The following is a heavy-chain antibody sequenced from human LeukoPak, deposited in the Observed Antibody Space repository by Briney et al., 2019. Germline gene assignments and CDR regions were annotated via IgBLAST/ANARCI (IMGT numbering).Heavy chain of an antibody. CDR2: IAYDGSRA. Sequence: GGSLRLSCAASGFTFSSYAMHWFRQTPGKGLEWVAVIAYDGSRAFYADSVKGRFTISRDNSKNTMSVQMDDLRAEDTAVYYCTRYNNDHFDYWGQGTLVTVSS. V-gene: IGHV3-33*08. D-gene: IGHD1-14*01. J-gene: IGHJ4*02. CDR1: GFTFSSYA. CDR3: TRYNNDHFDY.